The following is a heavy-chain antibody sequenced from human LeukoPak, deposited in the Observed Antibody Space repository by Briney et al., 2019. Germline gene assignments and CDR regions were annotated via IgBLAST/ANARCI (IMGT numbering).Heavy chain of an antibody. V-gene: IGHV1-2*02. CDR1: GYXFSGYY. Sequence: ASVKVSCKASGYXFSGYYMHWVRQAPGQGLEWMGWINPNSGGTKYAQKFQGRVTMTRDTSISTAYMELSRLRSVDTAVYYCATEVTDWGQGTLVTVSS. CDR3: ATEVTD. J-gene: IGHJ4*02. D-gene: IGHD5-18*01. CDR2: INPNSGGT.